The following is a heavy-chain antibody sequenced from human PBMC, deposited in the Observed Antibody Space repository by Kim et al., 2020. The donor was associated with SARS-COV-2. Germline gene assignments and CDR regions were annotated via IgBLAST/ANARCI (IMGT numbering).Heavy chain of an antibody. V-gene: IGHV1-46*01. CDR2: INPSGGST. Sequence: ASVKVSCKASGYTFTSYYMHWVRQAPGQGLEWMGIINPSGGSTSYAQKFQGRVTMTRDTSTSTVYMELSSLRSEDTAVYYCARSSGDYGSGSWGYYFDYWGQGTLVTVSS. J-gene: IGHJ4*02. CDR3: ARSSGDYGSGSWGYYFDY. D-gene: IGHD3-10*01. CDR1: GYTFTSYY.